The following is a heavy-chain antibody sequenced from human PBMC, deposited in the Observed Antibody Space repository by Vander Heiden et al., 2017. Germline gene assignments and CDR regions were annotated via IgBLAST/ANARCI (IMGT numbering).Heavy chain of an antibody. Sequence: GLVQPGRSLRLSCAASGFTFDDYAMHWVRQAPGKGLEWVSGISWNSGSIGYADSVKGRFTISRDNAKNSLYLQMNSLRAEGTALYYCAKGAYYDILTGSHDYWGQGTLVTVSS. D-gene: IGHD3-9*01. J-gene: IGHJ4*02. CDR2: ISWNSGSI. V-gene: IGHV3-9*01. CDR1: GFTFDDYA. CDR3: AKGAYYDILTGSHDY.